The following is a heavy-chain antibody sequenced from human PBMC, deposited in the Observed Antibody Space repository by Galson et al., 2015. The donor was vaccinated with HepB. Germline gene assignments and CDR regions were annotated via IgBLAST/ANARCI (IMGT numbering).Heavy chain of an antibody. V-gene: IGHV1-58*01. CDR2: IVVGNGST. Sequence: SVKVSCKASGFAFSSASVQWVRQARGQRFEWIGWIVVGNGSTNYAEKFQGRVTVTRDMSTSTAYMDLSGLRSEDTAMYYCAVGRYCTGGECYATHNWFDPWGQGTLVTVSS. D-gene: IGHD2-8*02. CDR3: AVGRYCTGGECYATHNWFDP. CDR1: GFAFSSAS. J-gene: IGHJ5*02.